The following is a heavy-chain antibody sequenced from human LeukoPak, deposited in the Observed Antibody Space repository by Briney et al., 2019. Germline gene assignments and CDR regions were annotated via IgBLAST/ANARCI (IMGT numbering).Heavy chain of an antibody. D-gene: IGHD4-23*01. CDR2: INHSGST. V-gene: IGHV4-34*01. CDR3: ARFLGGNSY. Sequence: SETLSLTCAVYGGSFSGYYWSWICQPPGKGLEWIGEINHSGSTNYNPSLKSRVTISVDTSKNQFSLKLSSVTAADTAVYYCARFLGGNSYWGQGTLVTVSS. J-gene: IGHJ4*02. CDR1: GGSFSGYY.